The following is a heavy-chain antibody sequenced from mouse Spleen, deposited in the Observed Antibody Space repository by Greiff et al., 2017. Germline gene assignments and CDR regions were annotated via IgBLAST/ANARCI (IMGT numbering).Heavy chain of an antibody. V-gene: IGHV1-39*01. J-gene: IGHJ4*01. CDR2: INPNYGTT. CDR3: ARPFYGNYAMDY. D-gene: IGHD2-10*01. Sequence: EVKVVESGPELVKPGASVKISCKASGYSFTDYNMNWVKQSNGKSLEWIGVINPNYGTTSYNQKFKGKATLTVDQSSSTAYMQLNSLTSEDSAVYYCARPFYGNYAMDYWGQGTSVTVSS. CDR1: GYSFTDYN.